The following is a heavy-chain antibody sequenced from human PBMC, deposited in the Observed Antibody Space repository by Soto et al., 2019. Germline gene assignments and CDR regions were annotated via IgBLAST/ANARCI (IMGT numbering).Heavy chain of an antibody. D-gene: IGHD3-10*01. J-gene: IGHJ6*02. CDR3: AKDRVWGAHYYYYVMDF. CDR2: ISGSGGST. V-gene: IGHV3-23*01. CDR1: AVTLSSYA. Sequence: PGRSLRPSCAASAVTLSSYAMSWGRQAPGKGLEWVSAISGSGGSTYYADSVKGRFTISRDNSKNTLYLQMNSLSAEDTAVFYCAKDRVWGAHYYYYVMDFWGQGTTVTVS.